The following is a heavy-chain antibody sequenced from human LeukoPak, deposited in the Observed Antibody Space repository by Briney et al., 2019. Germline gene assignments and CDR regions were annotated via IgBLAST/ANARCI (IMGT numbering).Heavy chain of an antibody. J-gene: IGHJ5*02. CDR2: INPSGGST. V-gene: IGHV1-46*01. D-gene: IGHD2-2*01. Sequence: GASVKVSCKASGYTFTSYYMHWVRQAPGQGLEWMGIINPSGGSTSYAQKFQGRVTMTREMSTSTVYMELSSLRSEDTAVYYCARLVVPAAKPPIDGWFDPWGQGTLVTVSS. CDR3: ARLVVPAAKPPIDGWFDP. CDR1: GYTFTSYY.